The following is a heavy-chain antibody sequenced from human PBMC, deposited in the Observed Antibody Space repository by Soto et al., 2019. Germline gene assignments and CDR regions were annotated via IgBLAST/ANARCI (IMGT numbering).Heavy chain of an antibody. J-gene: IGHJ6*02. CDR3: ARGITMVRGVIIGLRDHYYGMDV. Sequence: SETLSLTCAVYGGSFSGYYLSWIRQPPGKGLEWIGEINHSGSTNYNPSLKSRVTISVDTSKNQFSLKLSSVTAADTAVYYCARGITMVRGVIIGLRDHYYGMDVWGQGTTVTVSS. CDR2: INHSGST. V-gene: IGHV4-34*01. D-gene: IGHD3-10*01. CDR1: GGSFSGYY.